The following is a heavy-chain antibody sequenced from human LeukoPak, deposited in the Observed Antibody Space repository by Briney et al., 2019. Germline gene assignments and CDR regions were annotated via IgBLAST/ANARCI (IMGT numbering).Heavy chain of an antibody. CDR3: ARGYDSSGYYPRNFDY. Sequence: ASVKVSCKASGDTFITYTFSWVRQAPGQGLEWMGRIIPSLDISNYAQKFQGRVTLTADKSTTTTYMELTSLRTEDTAIYYCARGYDSSGYYPRNFDYWGQGTLVTVSS. V-gene: IGHV1-69*02. D-gene: IGHD3-22*01. CDR2: IIPSLDIS. J-gene: IGHJ4*02. CDR1: GDTFITYT.